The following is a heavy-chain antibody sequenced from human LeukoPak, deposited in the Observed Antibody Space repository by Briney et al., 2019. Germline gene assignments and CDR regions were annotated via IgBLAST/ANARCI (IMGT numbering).Heavy chain of an antibody. CDR3: ARDVRYCSSTSCYGSWFDP. CDR2: IYYSGST. V-gene: IGHV4-61*01. Sequence: SETLSLTCTVSGGSVSSGSYYWSWIRQPPGKGLEWIGYIYYSGSTNYNPSLKSRVTISVDTSKNQFSLKLSSVTAADTAVYYCARDVRYCSSTSCYGSWFDPWGQGTLVTVSS. J-gene: IGHJ5*02. D-gene: IGHD2-2*01. CDR1: GGSVSSGSYY.